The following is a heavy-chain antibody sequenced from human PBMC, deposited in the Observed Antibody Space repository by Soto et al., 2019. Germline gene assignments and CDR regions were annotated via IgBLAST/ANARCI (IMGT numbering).Heavy chain of an antibody. CDR1: GFPFNNYP. J-gene: IGHJ2*01. CDR3: AKCDFGDPYWYFDF. V-gene: IGHV3-23*01. D-gene: IGHD4-17*01. CDR2: IRNSGGST. Sequence: EVQLLESGGGLVQPGGSLRLSCAASGFPFNNYPLSWVRQAPGKGLEWVATIRNSGGSTAYADSVKGRFSISRDQAKNTLRLQMNSLRVEDTAVYYCAKCDFGDPYWYFDFWGRGTLVTVSS.